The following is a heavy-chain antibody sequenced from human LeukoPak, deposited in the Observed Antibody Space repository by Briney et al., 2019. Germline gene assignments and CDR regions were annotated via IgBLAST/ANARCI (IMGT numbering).Heavy chain of an antibody. Sequence: GGSLRLSCSASGFNFRSYGMNWVRQAPGQGLEWLSSISSGGDNIYYADSLKARFTISRDNTKNSIYLQMSSLSAEDTAIYYCARDTVRGWICGTHVWSKGPT. V-gene: IGHV3-21*01. CDR2: ISSGGDNI. D-gene: IGHD3-10*01. J-gene: IGHJ6*04. CDR1: GFNFRSYG. CDR3: ARDTVRGWICGTHV.